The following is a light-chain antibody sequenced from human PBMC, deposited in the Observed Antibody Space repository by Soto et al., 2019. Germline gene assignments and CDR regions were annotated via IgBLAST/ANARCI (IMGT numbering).Light chain of an antibody. Sequence: SVLTHSPGTLSLSPGERATLSCSASQSLITYLAWYQQKPGQAPRLLIYGASSRATGIPDRFSGSGSGTDFTLTISRLEPEDVAVYYCPQYGSSPLTFGGGTKL. CDR1: QSLITY. J-gene: IGKJ4*01. V-gene: IGKV3-20*01. CDR3: PQYGSSPLT. CDR2: GAS.